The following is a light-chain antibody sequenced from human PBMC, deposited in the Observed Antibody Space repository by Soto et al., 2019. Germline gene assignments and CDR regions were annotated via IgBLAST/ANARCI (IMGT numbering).Light chain of an antibody. CDR3: QHYKSCPWT. CDR1: KSISSS. V-gene: IGKV1-5*01. Sequence: LKLPQSQLSPTGPVTDRVTKTCRARKSISSSLAWYQQKPGKAPKLLIYDASSLESGVPSRCSGSGSGTEFTLTISSLQPDDFAAYYCQHYKSCPWTFGQGTKV. J-gene: IGKJ1*01. CDR2: DAS.